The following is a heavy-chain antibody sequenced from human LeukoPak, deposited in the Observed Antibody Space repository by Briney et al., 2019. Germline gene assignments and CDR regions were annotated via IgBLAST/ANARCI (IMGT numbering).Heavy chain of an antibody. D-gene: IGHD3-22*01. J-gene: IGHJ6*03. CDR3: ASDYYDSSGLGAQEHYYYYMDV. Sequence: ASVKVSYKASGYTFTGYYMHWVRQAPGQGLEWMGWINPNSGGTNYAQKFQGRVTMTRDTSISTAYMELSRLRSDDTAVYYCASDYYDSSGLGAQEHYYYYMDVWGKGTTVTVSS. CDR2: INPNSGGT. V-gene: IGHV1-2*02. CDR1: GYTFTGYY.